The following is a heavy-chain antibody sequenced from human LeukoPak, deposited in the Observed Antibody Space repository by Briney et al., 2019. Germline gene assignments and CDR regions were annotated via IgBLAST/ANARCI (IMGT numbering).Heavy chain of an antibody. CDR3: ARDVAYSTFDY. V-gene: IGHV3-53*01. CDR2: IYSGGST. CDR1: GFTVSTNY. D-gene: IGHD4-11*01. J-gene: IGHJ4*02. Sequence: GGSLRLSCAASGFTVSTNYMSWVRQAPGKGLEWVSVIYSGGSTYYADSVQGRFTISRDNSQNTLYLQMNTLRAEDTAVYYCARDVAYSTFDYWGQGTLVTVSS.